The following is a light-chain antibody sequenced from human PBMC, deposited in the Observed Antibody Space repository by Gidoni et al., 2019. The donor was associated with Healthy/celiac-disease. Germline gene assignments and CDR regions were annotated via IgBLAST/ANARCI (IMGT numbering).Light chain of an antibody. CDR2: DVS. CDR1: RSYVGGYTY. V-gene: IGLV2-11*01. Sequence: QSALTQPRSVSWSPGQSVTIPCTGTRSYVGGYTYVSWYQQHPGKAPKLMIYDVSKRPSGVPDRFSGSKSGNTASLTISGLQAEDEADYYCCSYAGSSYVFGTGTKVTVL. J-gene: IGLJ1*01. CDR3: CSYAGSSYV.